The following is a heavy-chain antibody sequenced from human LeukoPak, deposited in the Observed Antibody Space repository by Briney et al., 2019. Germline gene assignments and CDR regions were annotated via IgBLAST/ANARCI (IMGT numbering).Heavy chain of an antibody. J-gene: IGHJ4*02. CDR1: GLTFSNYA. V-gene: IGHV3-23*01. Sequence: GGSLRLSCAASGLTFSNYAMSWVRQAPGKGLEWVSAISGSASSTYYADSVKGRFTISRDNSKNTLYLQMNSLRAEDTAVYYCARRAGAYSHPYDYWGQGTLVTVSS. D-gene: IGHD4/OR15-4a*01. CDR3: ARRAGAYSHPYDY. CDR2: ISGSASST.